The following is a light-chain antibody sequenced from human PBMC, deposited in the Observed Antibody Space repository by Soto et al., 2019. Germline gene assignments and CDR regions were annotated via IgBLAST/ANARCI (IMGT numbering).Light chain of an antibody. CDR1: QSISNY. J-gene: IGKJ3*01. V-gene: IGKV1-39*01. CDR2: AAS. Sequence: DIQMTQSPSSLSASVGDRVTITCRASQSISNYLNWYQQKPGKAPKLLIYAASSLQSGVPSRFSGRGSGTDFTLTISSLQPEDFATYSCQQSYTTLFTFGPGTNVHIK. CDR3: QQSYTTLFT.